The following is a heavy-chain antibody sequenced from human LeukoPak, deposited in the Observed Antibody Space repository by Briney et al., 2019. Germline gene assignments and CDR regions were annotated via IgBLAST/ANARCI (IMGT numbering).Heavy chain of an antibody. CDR3: ARDKDRYGWGPFDY. CDR1: GYTFTGYY. V-gene: IGHV1-2*04. J-gene: IGHJ4*02. Sequence: ASVKVSCKASGYTFTGYYMHWVRQAPGHGLEWMGWINPDSGVTNYSQKFRGWVTLTRDTSITTAYMELSSVSPDDTAIYYCARDKDRYGWGPFDYWARGTLVVASS. D-gene: IGHD3-16*02. CDR2: INPDSGVT.